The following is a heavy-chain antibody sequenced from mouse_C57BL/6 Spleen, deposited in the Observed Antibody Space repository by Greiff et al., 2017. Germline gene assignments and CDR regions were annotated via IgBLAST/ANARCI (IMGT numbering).Heavy chain of an antibody. CDR2: INPNNGGT. J-gene: IGHJ1*03. CDR3: AREEIYYDYDGYFDV. CDR1: GYTFTDYN. V-gene: IGHV1-22*01. Sequence: EVQLQQSGPELVKPGASVKMSCKASGYTFTDYNMHWVKQSHGKSLEWIGYINPNNGGTSYNQKFKGQATLTVNKSSSTASMELRSLTSEDSSVYYCAREEIYYDYDGYFDVWGTGATVTVSS. D-gene: IGHD2-4*01.